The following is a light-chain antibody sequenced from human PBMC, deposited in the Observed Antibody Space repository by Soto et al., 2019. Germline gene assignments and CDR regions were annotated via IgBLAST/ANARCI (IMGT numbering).Light chain of an antibody. V-gene: IGLV2-14*03. CDR1: SSDVGGYNY. CDR2: DVN. CDR3: SSYTSSSAYV. Sequence: QSALTQPASVSGSPGQSITISCTGTSSDVGGYNYVSWYQQHPGKAPKLMIYDVNNRPSGVSNRFSVSKSGNTASLTISGLQAEDEADYYCSSYTSSSAYVFGTGTKLTVL. J-gene: IGLJ1*01.